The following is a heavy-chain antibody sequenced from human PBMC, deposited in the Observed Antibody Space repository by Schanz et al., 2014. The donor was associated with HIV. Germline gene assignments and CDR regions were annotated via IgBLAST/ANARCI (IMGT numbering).Heavy chain of an antibody. J-gene: IGHJ4*02. V-gene: IGHV1-18*01. D-gene: IGHD3-9*01. Sequence: QVQLVQSGVEVKKPGASVKVSCKASGYTFTSHGITWVRQAPGHGLEWMGWISAYNGNTNYAQKFQGRVTMSTDTSTNTAYMELRSLTSEDTAIYYCARDGAQRYFAFWGQGTLVIVSS. CDR1: GYTFTSHG. CDR3: ARDGAQRYFAF. CDR2: ISAYNGNT.